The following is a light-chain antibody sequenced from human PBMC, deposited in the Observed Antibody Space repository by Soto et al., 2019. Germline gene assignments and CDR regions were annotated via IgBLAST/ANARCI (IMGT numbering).Light chain of an antibody. Sequence: EIVMTQSPATLSVSPGERATLSCRASQSVSSNLAWYQQQPGQAPRLLIYGASTRATGIPARFSGIGSGTEFTLTIGSLQYEDFAICFCERYKNWASDRTCGQGNKVEI. V-gene: IGKV3-15*01. CDR3: ERYKNWASDRT. CDR1: QSVSSN. CDR2: GAS. J-gene: IGKJ1*01.